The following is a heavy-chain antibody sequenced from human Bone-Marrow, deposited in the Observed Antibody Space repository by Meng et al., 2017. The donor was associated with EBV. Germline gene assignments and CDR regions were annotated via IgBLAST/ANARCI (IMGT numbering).Heavy chain of an antibody. J-gene: IGHJ4*02. CDR2: IIPIFGTA. CDR3: ATTAAGSHTLLLDY. V-gene: IGHV1-69*01. Sequence: QVQLLQCGAEVKKPGSSVKVSCKASGGTFSSYAISWVRQAPGQGLEWMGGIIPIFGTANYAQKFRGRVTITADESTSTAYMELSSLRSEDTAVYYCATTAAGSHTLLLDYWGQGTLVTVSS. D-gene: IGHD6-13*01. CDR1: GGTFSSYA.